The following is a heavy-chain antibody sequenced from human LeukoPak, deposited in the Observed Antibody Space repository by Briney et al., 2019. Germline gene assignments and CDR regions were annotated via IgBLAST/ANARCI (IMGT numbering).Heavy chain of an antibody. V-gene: IGHV4-59*08. J-gene: IGHJ4*02. CDR1: GGSISSYY. D-gene: IGHD3-22*01. Sequence: SENLSLTCTVSGGSISSYYWSWIRQPPGKGLEWIGYISYSGSTNYNPSLKSRVTISVDTSKNQFSLKLSSVTAADTAVYYCARATSGYSFDDYWGQGTLVTVSS. CDR3: ARATSGYSFDDY. CDR2: ISYSGST.